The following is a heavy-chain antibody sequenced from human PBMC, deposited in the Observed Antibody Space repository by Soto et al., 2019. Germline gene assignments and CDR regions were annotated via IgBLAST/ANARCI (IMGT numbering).Heavy chain of an antibody. V-gene: IGHV3-23*01. CDR1: GLKFRNYA. D-gene: IGHD3-16*01. CDR3: SKDRRAGGNSAFYFDF. Sequence: GGSLRLSCAASGLKFRNYAMSWVRQAPGKGLEWVSLISETGGGTYYADSVKGRFTISRDNSHNTLYLQVHSLTAEDTAVYYCSKDRRAGGNSAFYFDFWGQGAQVTVSS. CDR2: ISETGGGT. J-gene: IGHJ4*02.